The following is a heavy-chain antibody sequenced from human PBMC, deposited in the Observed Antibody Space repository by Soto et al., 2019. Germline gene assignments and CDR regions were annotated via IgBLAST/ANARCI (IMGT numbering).Heavy chain of an antibody. D-gene: IGHD3-3*01. J-gene: IGHJ3*02. CDR2: ISSSSSYI. CDR3: ARDRARADFWSARISDAFDI. Sequence: PGGSLRLSCAASGFTFSSYSMNWVRQAPGKGLEWVSSISSSSSYIYYADSVKGRFTISRDNAKNSLYLQMNSLRAEDTAVYYCARDRARADFWSARISDAFDIWGQGTMVTVSS. V-gene: IGHV3-21*01. CDR1: GFTFSSYS.